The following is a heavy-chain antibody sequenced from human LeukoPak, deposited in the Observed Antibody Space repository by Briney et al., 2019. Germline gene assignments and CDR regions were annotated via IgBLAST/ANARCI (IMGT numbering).Heavy chain of an antibody. V-gene: IGHV3-21*01. CDR1: GFTFSSYS. CDR3: ASAPSIGGMDV. J-gene: IGHJ6*02. CDR2: ISSSSSYI. Sequence: GGSLKLSCAASGFTFSSYSMNWVRQAPGKGLEWVSSISSSSSYIYYADSVKGRFTISRDNAKNSLYLQMNSLRAEDTAVYYCASAPSIGGMDVWGQGTTVTVSS.